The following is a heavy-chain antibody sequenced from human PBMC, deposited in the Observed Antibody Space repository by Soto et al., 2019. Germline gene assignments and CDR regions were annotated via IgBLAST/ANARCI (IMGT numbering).Heavy chain of an antibody. CDR1: GFTFSSYS. J-gene: IGHJ5*02. D-gene: IGHD3-9*01. Sequence: PGGSLRLSCAASGFTFSSYSMNWVRQAPGKGLEWVSSISSSSSYIYYADSVKGRFTISRDNAKNSLYLQMNSLRAEDTAVYYCAGLVGKYYDILTGYRDGWWFDPWGQGTLVTVSS. CDR3: AGLVGKYYDILTGYRDGWWFDP. CDR2: ISSSSSYI. V-gene: IGHV3-21*01.